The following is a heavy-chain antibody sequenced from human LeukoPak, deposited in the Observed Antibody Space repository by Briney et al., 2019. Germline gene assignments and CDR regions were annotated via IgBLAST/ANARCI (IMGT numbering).Heavy chain of an antibody. V-gene: IGHV3-30-3*01. CDR1: GFTFSSYA. D-gene: IGHD5-18*01. CDR2: ISYDGSNK. CDR3: AKGGYSYFYYFDY. J-gene: IGHJ4*02. Sequence: PGRSLRLSCAASGFTFSSYAMHWVRQAPGKGLEWVAVISYDGSNKYYADSVKGRFTISRDNSKNSLYLQMNSLRTEDTALYYCAKGGYSYFYYFDYWGQGTLVTVSS.